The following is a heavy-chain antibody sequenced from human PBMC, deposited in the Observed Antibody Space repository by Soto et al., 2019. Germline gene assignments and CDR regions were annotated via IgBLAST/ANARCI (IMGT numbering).Heavy chain of an antibody. V-gene: IGHV3-49*04. CDR1: GFSFGAYG. J-gene: IGHJ6*02. CDR2: IRNKGYGGTT. Sequence: GRSLRLSCTGSGFSFGAYGLNWVRQAPGKRLEWVGFIRNKGYGGTTEYAASVRGRFTISRDDSKSIAYLQMDSLKTEDTAVYYCTRANDFSTTFKYNAMDVWGQGTTVTVYS. D-gene: IGHD1-1*01. CDR3: TRANDFSTTFKYNAMDV.